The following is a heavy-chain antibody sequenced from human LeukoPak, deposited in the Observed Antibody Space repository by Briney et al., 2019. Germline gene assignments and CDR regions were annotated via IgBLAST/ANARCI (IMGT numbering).Heavy chain of an antibody. Sequence: GGSLRLSCVASGFTFSSYWMHWVRQDPRKGLVWVSRISGDGRNINYADSVRGRFTISRDNAKNTLYLQMNTLRVEDTAVYYCARDLGFGELFHDAFDIWGQGTMVTVSS. D-gene: IGHD3-10*01. J-gene: IGHJ3*02. V-gene: IGHV3-74*01. CDR1: GFTFSSYW. CDR2: ISGDGRNI. CDR3: ARDLGFGELFHDAFDI.